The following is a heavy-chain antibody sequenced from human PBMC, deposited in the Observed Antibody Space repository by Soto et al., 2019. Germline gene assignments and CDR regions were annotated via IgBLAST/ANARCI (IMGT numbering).Heavy chain of an antibody. D-gene: IGHD3-3*01. Sequence: EVQLVESGGDLVQPGGSLRLSCAASGFTFSSYWMSWVRQAPGKGLEWVANIKQDGSEKYYVDSVKGRFTISRDNAKNSLYLQMNSLRAEDTAVYYCARDLYDFWSGYYRFDYWGQGTLVTVSS. CDR3: ARDLYDFWSGYYRFDY. CDR1: GFTFSSYW. V-gene: IGHV3-7*05. J-gene: IGHJ4*02. CDR2: IKQDGSEK.